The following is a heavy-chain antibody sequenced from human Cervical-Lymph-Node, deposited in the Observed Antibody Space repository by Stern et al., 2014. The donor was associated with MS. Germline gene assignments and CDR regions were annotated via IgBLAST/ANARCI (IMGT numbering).Heavy chain of an antibody. D-gene: IGHD7-27*01. J-gene: IGHJ4*02. CDR3: ARGTGDLKI. CDR1: GYTFTTFG. Sequence: VQLVESGPEVKKPGASVKVSCRASGYTFTTFGISWVREAPGHGLEWMGWISGYRPNTNYEQKFQGRVTLTTDTSTNTAYMELRSLRSDDTAIYYCARGTGDLKIWGQGTLVTVSS. CDR2: ISGYRPNT. V-gene: IGHV1-18*01.